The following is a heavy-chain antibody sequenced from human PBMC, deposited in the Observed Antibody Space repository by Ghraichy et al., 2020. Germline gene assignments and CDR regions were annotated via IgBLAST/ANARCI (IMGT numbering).Heavy chain of an antibody. CDR2: INQGGNEK. V-gene: IGHV3-7*01. Sequence: GESLNISCVASGFTFSDHWMSWVRLAPGKGPEWVGQINQGGNEKYYVDSVKGRFTISRDNAKNSLYLQMCSLRAEDTAIYYCARDISRDFDYWGQGTLVTVSS. D-gene: IGHD3-9*01. CDR1: GFTFSDHW. J-gene: IGHJ4*02. CDR3: ARDISRDFDY.